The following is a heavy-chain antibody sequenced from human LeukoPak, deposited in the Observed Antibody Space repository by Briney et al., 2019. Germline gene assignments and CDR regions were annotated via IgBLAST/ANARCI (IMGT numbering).Heavy chain of an antibody. CDR1: GYTFTDYY. J-gene: IGHJ4*02. D-gene: IGHD2-2*01. V-gene: IGHV1-69-2*01. Sequence: GASVKVSCKVSGYTFTDYYMHWVQQAPGKWLEWMGRVDPEDGETIYAEKFQGRVTITADTSTDTAYMELSSLRSEDTAVYYCATDLSVVVPAATTGPFDYWGQGTLVTVSS. CDR2: VDPEDGET. CDR3: ATDLSVVVPAATTGPFDY.